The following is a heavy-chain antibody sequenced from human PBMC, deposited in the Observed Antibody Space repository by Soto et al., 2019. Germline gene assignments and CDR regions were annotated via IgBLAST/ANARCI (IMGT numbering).Heavy chain of an antibody. CDR3: ARDAYDYGDYRGDY. V-gene: IGHV1-69*04. J-gene: IGHJ4*02. CDR1: GGTFSSSG. CDR2: IVPSLDTT. Sequence: SVKVSCKASGGTFSSSGFGWVRQAPGQGLEWMGMIVPSLDTTKYAQKFQARVTITADKSTSTAYMELSSLRSEDTAVYYCARDAYDYGDYRGDYWGQGTLVTVSS. D-gene: IGHD4-17*01.